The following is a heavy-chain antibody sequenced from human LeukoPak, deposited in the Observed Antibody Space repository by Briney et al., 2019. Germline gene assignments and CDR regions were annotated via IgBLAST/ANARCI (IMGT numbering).Heavy chain of an antibody. CDR1: GFTFSTYW. CDR2: IKEDGGVT. Sequence: GGSLRLSCAASGFTFSTYWMSWVRQAPRKGLEWVASIKEDGGVTYYVDSVKGRFTISRDNAKKSLYLQMNSLRAEDTAVYYCARSDHGDYGGGYMDVWGKGTTVTVSS. V-gene: IGHV3-7*01. CDR3: ARSDHGDYGGGYMDV. D-gene: IGHD4-17*01. J-gene: IGHJ6*03.